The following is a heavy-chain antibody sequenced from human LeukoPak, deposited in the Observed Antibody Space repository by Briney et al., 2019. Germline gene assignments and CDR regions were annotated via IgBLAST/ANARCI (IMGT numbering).Heavy chain of an antibody. D-gene: IGHD3-10*02. CDR2: INWNGASR. CDR3: AELGITMIGGV. J-gene: IGHJ6*04. V-gene: IGHV3-20*04. Sequence: PGGSLRLSCVASGFTFDDYGMSWVRQAPGQGPEWVSDINWNGASRRYADSVKGRFTISRDNAKKSLYLQMNSLRAEDTAVYYCAELGITMIGGVWGKGTTVTISS. CDR1: GFTFDDYG.